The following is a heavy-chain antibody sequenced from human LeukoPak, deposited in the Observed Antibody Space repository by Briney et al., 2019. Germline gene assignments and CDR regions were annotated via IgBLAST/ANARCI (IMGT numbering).Heavy chain of an antibody. CDR1: GGSISSGGYF. CDR2: IYYSGST. Sequence: PSETLSLTCTVSGGSISSGGYFCSWIRQHPGKGLEWIGYIYYSGSTYYNPSLKRRVTISVDTSKNQFSLRLSSVTAADTAIYYCASVSYDTSLQHWGQGTLVTVSS. D-gene: IGHD3-22*01. CDR3: ASVSYDTSLQH. V-gene: IGHV4-31*03. J-gene: IGHJ1*01.